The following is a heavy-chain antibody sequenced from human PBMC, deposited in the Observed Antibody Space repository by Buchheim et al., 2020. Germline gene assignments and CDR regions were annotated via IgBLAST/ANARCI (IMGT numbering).Heavy chain of an antibody. Sequence: QVQLVESGGGVVQPGRSLRLSCAASGFTFSSYAMHWVRQAPGKGLDWVAVISSDGSNKYYADSVKGRFTISRDNSKNTRYLQMNSLRAEDTAVYYCARGKGLDWFDPWGQGTL. CDR3: ARGKGLDWFDP. J-gene: IGHJ5*02. CDR1: GFTFSSYA. V-gene: IGHV3-30-3*01. CDR2: ISSDGSNK.